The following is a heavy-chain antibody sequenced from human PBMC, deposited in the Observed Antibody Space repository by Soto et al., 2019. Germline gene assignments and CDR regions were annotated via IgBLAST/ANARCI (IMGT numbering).Heavy chain of an antibody. J-gene: IGHJ5*02. CDR1: GYTLTELS. CDR3: ATEIYCSGGSCYSRSPWFDP. V-gene: IGHV1-24*01. CDR2: FDPEDGET. Sequence: ASVKVSCKVSGYTLTELSMHWVRQAPGKGLEWMGGFDPEDGETIYAQKFQGRVTMTEDTSTDTAYMELSSLRSEDTAVYYCATEIYCSGGSCYSRSPWFDPWGQGILVTVS. D-gene: IGHD2-15*01.